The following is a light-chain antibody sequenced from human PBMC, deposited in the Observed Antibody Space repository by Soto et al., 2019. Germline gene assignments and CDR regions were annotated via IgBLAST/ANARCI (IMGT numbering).Light chain of an antibody. CDR3: QTWGTGIQV. Sequence: QPVLTQSPSASASLGASVKLTCTLSSGHSSYAIAWHQQQPEKGPRYWMKLNRDGSHSKGDGIPDRFSGSSSGAERYLTISSLQSEDEADYYCQTWGTGIQVFGGGTKLTVL. V-gene: IGLV4-69*01. CDR2: LNRDGSH. CDR1: SGHSSYA. J-gene: IGLJ3*02.